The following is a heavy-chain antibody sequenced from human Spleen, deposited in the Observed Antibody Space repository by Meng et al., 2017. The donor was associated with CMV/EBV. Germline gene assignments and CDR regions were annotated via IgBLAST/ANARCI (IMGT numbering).Heavy chain of an antibody. D-gene: IGHD1-26*01. V-gene: IGHV4-34*01. CDR3: ARARIVGANRPGYFDL. Sequence: YGWSFSGYYWGWIRQPPGKGLEWIGEINHSGSTNYNPSLKSRVTISVDTSKNQFSLKLSSVTAADTAVYYCARARIVGANRPGYFDLWGRGTLVTVSS. CDR1: GWSFSGYY. CDR2: INHSGST. J-gene: IGHJ2*01.